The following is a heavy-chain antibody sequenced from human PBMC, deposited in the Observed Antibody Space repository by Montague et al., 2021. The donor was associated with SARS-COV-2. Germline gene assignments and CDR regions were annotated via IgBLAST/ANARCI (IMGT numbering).Heavy chain of an antibody. D-gene: IGHD6-19*01. CDR2: VYRNVHT. Sequence: SETLSLTCTVYLHSSVGELRNRTEEYTGKRQELTDHVYRNVHTKYNPSLQSRVTISIDTSENQFSLRLNSVTAADTAVYFCARGWAFDPWCQGRLVTFSS. CDR1: LHSSVGEL. J-gene: IGHJ3*01. V-gene: IGHV4-4*09. CDR3: ARGWAFDP.